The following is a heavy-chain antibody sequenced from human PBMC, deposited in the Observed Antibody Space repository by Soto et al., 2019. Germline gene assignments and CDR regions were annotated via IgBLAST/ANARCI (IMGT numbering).Heavy chain of an antibody. CDR3: AKVAGNYGSGVYYYYGMDV. CDR2: ISGSGGST. Sequence: GGSLGLSCAASGFTFSSYAMSWGRQAPGKGLEGVSAISGSGGSTYYADSVKGRFTISRDNSKNTLYLQMNSLRAEDTAVYYCAKVAGNYGSGVYYYYGMDVWGQGTTVTVSS. D-gene: IGHD4-4*01. CDR1: GFTFSSYA. J-gene: IGHJ6*02. V-gene: IGHV3-23*01.